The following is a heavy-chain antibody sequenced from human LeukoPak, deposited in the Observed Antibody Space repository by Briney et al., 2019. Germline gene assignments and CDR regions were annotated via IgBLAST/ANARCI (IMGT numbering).Heavy chain of an antibody. J-gene: IGHJ4*02. D-gene: IGHD4-17*01. CDR2: IYDSGST. Sequence: KPSETLSLTCTVSGGSISSYYWSWIRQPPGKGLEWIGYIYDSGSTNYNPSLKSRVTISVDTSKNQFSLKLSSVTAADTAVYYCARAAYGSLDYWGQGALVVVSS. V-gene: IGHV4-59*08. CDR1: GGSISSYY. CDR3: ARAAYGSLDY.